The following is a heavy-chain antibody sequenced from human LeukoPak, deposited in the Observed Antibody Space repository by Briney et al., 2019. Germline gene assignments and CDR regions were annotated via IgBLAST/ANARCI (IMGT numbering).Heavy chain of an antibody. CDR3: ARDLPAAVD. J-gene: IGHJ4*02. CDR2: ISRTSSDI. D-gene: IGHD2-2*01. V-gene: IGHV3-21*01. CDR1: GFSFSSYT. Sequence: GGALRLSCAASGFSFSSYTMSWVRQAPGKGLEWVSFISRTSSDIYHADSVKGRFTISRDNAKNSLYLQMNSLRAEDTAVYYCARDLPAAVDWGQGTLVTVSS.